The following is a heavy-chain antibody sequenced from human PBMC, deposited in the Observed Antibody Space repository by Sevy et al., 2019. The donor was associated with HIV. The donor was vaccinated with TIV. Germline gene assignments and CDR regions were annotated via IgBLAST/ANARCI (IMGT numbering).Heavy chain of an antibody. CDR1: GFIFSDYT. D-gene: IGHD6-13*01. CDR2: ISYDGNFT. CDR3: ARSQSSSWHYFDY. Sequence: GGSLRLSCAASGFIFSDYTLHWVRQAPGTGLEWVAVISYDGNFTYYADSVEGRFTITRDNSKNTQFLQMNSLRHEDTAVYYCARSQSSSWHYFDYWGQGTLVTVSS. V-gene: IGHV3-30*04. J-gene: IGHJ4*02.